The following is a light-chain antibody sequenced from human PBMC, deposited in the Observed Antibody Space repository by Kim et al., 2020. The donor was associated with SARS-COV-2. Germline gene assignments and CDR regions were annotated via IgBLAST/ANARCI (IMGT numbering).Light chain of an antibody. CDR1: QSVSSF. J-gene: IGKJ4*01. CDR3: RQRSNWFT. V-gene: IGKV3-11*01. Sequence: EIVLTQSPATLSLSPGERATLSCRASQSVSSFLAWYQQKPGQAPRLLIYDASNRATGIPARFSGSGSGTDFTLTISSLEPEDSAVYYCRQRSNWFTFGGGTKVDIK. CDR2: DAS.